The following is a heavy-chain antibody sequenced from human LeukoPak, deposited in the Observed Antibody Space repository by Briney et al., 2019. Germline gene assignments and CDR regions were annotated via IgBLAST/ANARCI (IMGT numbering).Heavy chain of an antibody. Sequence: PSGTLSLTCAVSGGSISSSNWWSWVRQPPGKGLEWIGEFYHGGNTNYNPSLQSRVTISVDTPKNQFSLTLSSVTAADTAVYYCVRRYGSEDYRPDCWGQGTLVTVSS. CDR3: VRRYGSEDYRPDC. CDR2: FYHGGNT. CDR1: GGSISSSNW. V-gene: IGHV4-4*02. J-gene: IGHJ4*02. D-gene: IGHD3-10*01.